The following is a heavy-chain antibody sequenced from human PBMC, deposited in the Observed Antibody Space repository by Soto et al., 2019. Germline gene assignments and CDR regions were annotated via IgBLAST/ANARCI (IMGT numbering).Heavy chain of an antibody. CDR1: GGTFSSYA. D-gene: IGHD6-13*01. V-gene: IGHV1-69*13. CDR3: ARDTAAALRY. CDR2: IIPIFGTA. J-gene: IGHJ4*02. Sequence: ASVKVSCKASGGTFSSYAISRVRQAPGPGLEWMGGIIPIFGTANYAQKFQGRVTITADESTSTAYMELSSLRSEDTAVYYCARDTAAALRYWGQGTLVTVSS.